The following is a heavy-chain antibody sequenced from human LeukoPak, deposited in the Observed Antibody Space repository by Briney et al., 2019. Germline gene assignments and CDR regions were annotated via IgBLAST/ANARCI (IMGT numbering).Heavy chain of an antibody. CDR3: ARGRVWFGESRTANDYFDY. CDR1: GGSISSYY. CDR2: IYYSGST. J-gene: IGHJ4*02. D-gene: IGHD3-10*01. Sequence: SETLSLTCTVSGGSISSYYWSWIRQPPGKGLEWIGYIYYSGSTNYNPSLKSRVTISVDTSKNQFSLKLSSVTAADTAVYYCARGRVWFGESRTANDYFDYWGQGTLVTVSS. V-gene: IGHV4-59*08.